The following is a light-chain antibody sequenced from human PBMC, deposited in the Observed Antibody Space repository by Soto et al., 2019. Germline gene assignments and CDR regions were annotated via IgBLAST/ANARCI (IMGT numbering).Light chain of an antibody. J-gene: IGLJ2*01. CDR3: QYYDTSLSVVV. Sequence: QSVLTQPPSVSGAPGQRVTISCTGTTSNIGAGSDIHWYQQLPGKAPKLLIYSNSHRPSGVPSRFSGSKSGTSASLAITGLQAEDEGDYYCQYYDTSLSVVVFGGGTKLTVL. CDR2: SNS. CDR1: TSNIGAGSD. V-gene: IGLV1-40*01.